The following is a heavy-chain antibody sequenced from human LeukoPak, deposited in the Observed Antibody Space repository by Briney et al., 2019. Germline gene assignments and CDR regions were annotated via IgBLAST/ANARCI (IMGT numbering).Heavy chain of an antibody. CDR1: GFTFSTTA. CDR2: ISGSGDNTVMSGSGENT. CDR3: AKGHYVLRFLELLIHFDY. J-gene: IGHJ4*02. V-gene: IGHV3-23*01. D-gene: IGHD3-3*01. Sequence: GGSLRLSCAASGFTFSTTAMGWVRQAPGKGLEWLSVISGSGDNTVMSGSGENTYYADSVKGRFTISRDNSKNTLYLQMNSLRAEDTAVYYCAKGHYVLRFLELLIHFDYWGQGTLVTVSS.